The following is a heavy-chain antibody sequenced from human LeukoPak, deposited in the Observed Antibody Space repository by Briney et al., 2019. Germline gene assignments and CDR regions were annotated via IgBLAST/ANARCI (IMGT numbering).Heavy chain of an antibody. CDR2: IRDDRTNR. Sequence: GGSLRLSCAASGFTFSSYAMSWVRQAPGKGLEWVAFIRDDRTNRYYADSVKGRFTIYSDNSKNTLYLQMNSLRTEDTAVYYCAKAGAMRLQHYFDYWGQGSLVTVSS. CDR3: AKAGAMRLQHYFDY. V-gene: IGHV3-30*02. J-gene: IGHJ4*02. CDR1: GFTFSSYA. D-gene: IGHD2-2*01.